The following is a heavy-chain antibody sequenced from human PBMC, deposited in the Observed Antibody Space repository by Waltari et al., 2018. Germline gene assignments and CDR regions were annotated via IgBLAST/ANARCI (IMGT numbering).Heavy chain of an antibody. CDR3: ARHSMATMNFDN. CDR1: GRSIRSNSHY. V-gene: IGHV4-39*01. J-gene: IGHJ4*02. D-gene: IGHD3-22*01. Sequence: QVQLQESGPGLLKPSETLSLTCSFSGRSIRSNSHYWGWIRQPPGKGLEWIGNIYFGENTYYKPSLKSRVIISVDTSKNQFSLNLISVTAADTAVYYCARHSMATMNFDNWGQGTLVRVSS. CDR2: IYFGENT.